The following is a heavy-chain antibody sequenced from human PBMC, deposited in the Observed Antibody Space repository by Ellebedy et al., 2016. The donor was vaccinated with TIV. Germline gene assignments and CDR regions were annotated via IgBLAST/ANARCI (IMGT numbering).Heavy chain of an antibody. CDR2: ISSSGSYI. CDR1: GFTFNSYT. D-gene: IGHD2-2*01. J-gene: IGHJ4*02. CDR3: ARVEPFYCSSTSCKNLGSDY. Sequence: GGSLRLSXAASGFTFNSYTMNWVLQAPGKGLEWVSSISSSGSYIYYADSVRGRFTISRDNAKNSLYLQMNSLRAEDTAVYYCARVEPFYCSSTSCKNLGSDYWGQGTLVTVSS. V-gene: IGHV3-21*01.